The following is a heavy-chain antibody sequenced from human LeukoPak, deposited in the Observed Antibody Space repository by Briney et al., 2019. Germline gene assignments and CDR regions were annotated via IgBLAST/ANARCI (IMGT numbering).Heavy chain of an antibody. J-gene: IGHJ4*02. V-gene: IGHV4-31*03. Sequence: SETLSLTCTVSGGSISSGGYYWSWIRQHPGKGLEWIGCIYYSGSTYYNPSLKSRVTISVDTSKNQFSLKLSSVTAADTAVYYCAREKTIAAREVDYWGQGTLVTVSS. CDR2: IYYSGST. CDR1: GGSISSGGYY. CDR3: AREKTIAAREVDY. D-gene: IGHD6-6*01.